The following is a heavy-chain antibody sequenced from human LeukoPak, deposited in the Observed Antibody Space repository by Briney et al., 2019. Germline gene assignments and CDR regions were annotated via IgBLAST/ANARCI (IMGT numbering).Heavy chain of an antibody. CDR1: GYTLTELS. J-gene: IGHJ3*02. Sequence: ASVKVSCKVSGYTLTELSMHWVRQAPGKGLEWMGGFDPEDGETIYAQKFQGRVTMTEDTSTDTAYMELSSLRSEDTAVYYCATRVSYYYDSSGLNDAFDIWGQGTMVTVSS. V-gene: IGHV1-24*01. CDR3: ATRVSYYYDSSGLNDAFDI. D-gene: IGHD3-22*01. CDR2: FDPEDGET.